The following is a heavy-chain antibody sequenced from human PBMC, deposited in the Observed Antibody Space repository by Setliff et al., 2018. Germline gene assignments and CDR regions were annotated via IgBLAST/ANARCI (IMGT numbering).Heavy chain of an antibody. D-gene: IGHD3-10*01. CDR3: ARAPGRNIRGDY. Sequence: SETLSLTCTVSGGSISSHYWTWIRQPAGKGLEWIGRLYTSGDTNYNPSLKSRVSMSLDTSKNQFSLKLSSVTAADTAVYYCARAPGRNIRGDYWGQGALVTVPS. V-gene: IGHV4-4*07. CDR2: LYTSGDT. CDR1: GGSISSHY. J-gene: IGHJ4*02.